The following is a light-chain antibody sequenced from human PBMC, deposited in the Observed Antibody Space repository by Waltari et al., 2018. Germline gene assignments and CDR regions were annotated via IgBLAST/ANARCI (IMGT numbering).Light chain of an antibody. CDR3: CSYTTSDTFV. Sequence: QSALTQPASVSGSPGQSITISCTGTSSDVGSYNFVTWYQQHPGKAPKLMIYEASKRPSGVSNRFSGSKSGNTASLTISELQAEDEADYYCCSYTTSDTFVFGGGTKLTVL. V-gene: IGLV2-23*02. J-gene: IGLJ2*01. CDR1: SSDVGSYNF. CDR2: EAS.